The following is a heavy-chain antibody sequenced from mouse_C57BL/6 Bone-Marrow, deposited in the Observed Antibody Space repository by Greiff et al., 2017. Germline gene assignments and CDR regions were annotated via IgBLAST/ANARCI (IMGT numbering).Heavy chain of an antibody. CDR3: AGLELDGSSGDWYFDV. D-gene: IGHD1-1*01. J-gene: IGHJ1*03. Sequence: QVQLQQSGPELVKPGASVKLSCKASGYTFTSYDINWVKQRPGQGLEWIGWIYPRDGSTKYNEKFKGKATLTVDTSSSTAYMELHSLTAEDSAVYCCAGLELDGSSGDWYFDVWGTGTTVTVSS. V-gene: IGHV1-85*01. CDR2: IYPRDGST. CDR1: GYTFTSYD.